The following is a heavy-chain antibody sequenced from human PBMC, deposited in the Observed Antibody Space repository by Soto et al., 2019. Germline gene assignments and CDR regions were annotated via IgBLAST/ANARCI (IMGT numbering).Heavy chain of an antibody. Sequence: QITLNESGPTQVKPRQTLTLTCTFSGFSLTTSGVGVGWIRQSPGKAPEGLALIFWDDDKRYSPSLKSRLTHTKDSSKNQVVLTMAELDPADTAIYYCAHRVLRTVFGLVTTTAIYFDFWGQGTPVAVAS. D-gene: IGHD3-3*01. CDR2: IFWDDDK. J-gene: IGHJ4*02. CDR1: GFSLTTSGVG. V-gene: IGHV2-5*02. CDR3: AHRVLRTVFGLVTTTAIYFDF.